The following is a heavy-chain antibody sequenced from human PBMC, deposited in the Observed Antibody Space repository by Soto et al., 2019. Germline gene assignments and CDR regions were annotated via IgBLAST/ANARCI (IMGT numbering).Heavy chain of an antibody. CDR3: ARHGGGCDSFIYYYFPLDV. D-gene: IGHD2-21*02. V-gene: IGHV4-4*02. CDR1: GGSISSSNW. CDR2: IYYSGST. Sequence: SETLSLTCAVSGGSISSSNWWSWVRQPPGKGLEWIGHIYYSGSTDYNPSLKSRVTISVDTSKNQFSLKLSSVTAADTAVYYCARHGGGCDSFIYYYFPLDVWGQGTTVTVSS. J-gene: IGHJ6*02.